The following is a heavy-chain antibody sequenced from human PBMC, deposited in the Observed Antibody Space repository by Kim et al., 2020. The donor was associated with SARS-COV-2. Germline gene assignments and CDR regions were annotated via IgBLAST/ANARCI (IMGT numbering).Heavy chain of an antibody. Sequence: SVKVSCKASGGTFSSYAISWVRQAPGQGLEWMGGIIPIFGTPNYAQKFQGRVTITADESTSTAYMELSSLRSEDTAVYYCASSQGGDGYNYGYYYYGMDVWGQGTTVTVSS. CDR2: IIPIFGTP. CDR1: GGTFSSYA. D-gene: IGHD5-12*01. J-gene: IGHJ6*02. CDR3: ASSQGGDGYNYGYYYYGMDV. V-gene: IGHV1-69*13.